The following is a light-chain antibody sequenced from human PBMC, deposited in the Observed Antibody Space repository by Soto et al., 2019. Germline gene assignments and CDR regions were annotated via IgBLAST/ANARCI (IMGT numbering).Light chain of an antibody. J-gene: IGKJ4*01. CDR1: QSVNHF. Sequence: EIVMTQSPATLSVSPGERVTLSCWASQSVNHFLAWYQQRPGQAPRLVIYGAFIRATGIPARFTGSGSGSEFTLTIGSLQPEDFAVYYRQQYHSWPLSFGGGTNLEIK. CDR2: GAF. CDR3: QQYHSWPLS. V-gene: IGKV3-15*01.